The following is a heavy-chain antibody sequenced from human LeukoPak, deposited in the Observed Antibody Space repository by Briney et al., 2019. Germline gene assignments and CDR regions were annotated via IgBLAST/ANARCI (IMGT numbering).Heavy chain of an antibody. CDR1: GYTFIGYY. D-gene: IGHD5/OR15-5a*01. J-gene: IGHJ4*02. Sequence: ASVKVSCKVSGYTFIGYYLHWVRQAPGQGLEWMGWINPTSGGTNYAQKFQDRVTMTRDKSTNTAYMELSRLTSGDTAVYYCARLVGLSTTASYWGQGTLVIVSS. CDR2: INPTSGGT. CDR3: ARLVGLSTTASY. V-gene: IGHV1-2*02.